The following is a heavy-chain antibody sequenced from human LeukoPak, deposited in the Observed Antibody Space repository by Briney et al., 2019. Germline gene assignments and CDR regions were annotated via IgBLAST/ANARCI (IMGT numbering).Heavy chain of an antibody. D-gene: IGHD3-22*01. Sequence: GRSLRPSCAASGFTFSSYGMHWVRQAPGKGLECVAVISYDGSNKYYADSVKGRFTISRDNSKNTLYLQMNSLRAEDTAVYYCAKFNYYDSSGYYDDAFDIWGQGTMVTVSS. J-gene: IGHJ3*02. CDR2: ISYDGSNK. CDR1: GFTFSSYG. CDR3: AKFNYYDSSGYYDDAFDI. V-gene: IGHV3-30*18.